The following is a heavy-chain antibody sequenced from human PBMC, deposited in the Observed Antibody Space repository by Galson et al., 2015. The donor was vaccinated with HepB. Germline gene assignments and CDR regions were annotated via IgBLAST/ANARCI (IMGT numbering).Heavy chain of an antibody. CDR3: ARSDPTTVSYYFDY. CDR2: IDWDDDK. Sequence: PALVKPTQTLTLTCTFSGFSLSTSGMRVSWIRQPPGKALEWLARIDWDDDKFYSTSLKTRLTISKDTSKNQVVLTMTSMDPVDTATYYCARSDPTTVSYYFDYWGQGTLVTVSS. V-gene: IGHV2-70*04. J-gene: IGHJ4*02. D-gene: IGHD4-17*01. CDR1: GFSLSTSGMR.